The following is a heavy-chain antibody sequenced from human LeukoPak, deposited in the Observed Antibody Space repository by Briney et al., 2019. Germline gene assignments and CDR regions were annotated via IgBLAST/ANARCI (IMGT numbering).Heavy chain of an antibody. V-gene: IGHV3-23*01. CDR3: ATIPRPGIAARPDWSQGSPAEYFQH. CDR2: ISGSGGST. Sequence: PGGSLRLSCAASGFTFSSYAMSWVRQAPGKGLEWVSAISGSGGSTYYADSVKGRFTISRDNSKNTLYLQMNSLRAEDTAVYYCATIPRPGIAARPDWSQGSPAEYFQHWGQGTLVTVSS. J-gene: IGHJ1*01. CDR1: GFTFSSYA. D-gene: IGHD6-6*01.